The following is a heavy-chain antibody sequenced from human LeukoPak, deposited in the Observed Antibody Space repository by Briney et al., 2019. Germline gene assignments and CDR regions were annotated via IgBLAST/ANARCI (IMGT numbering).Heavy chain of an antibody. Sequence: ASVKVSCNISGYTLTELSIHWVRQAPGQGLEWMGWINPNSGGTNYAQKFQGRVTMTRDTSISTAYMELSRLRSDDTAVHYCARDYYDSSGYPQPFDYWGQGTLVTVSS. J-gene: IGHJ4*02. CDR1: GYTLTELS. D-gene: IGHD3-22*01. CDR2: INPNSGGT. CDR3: ARDYYDSSGYPQPFDY. V-gene: IGHV1-2*02.